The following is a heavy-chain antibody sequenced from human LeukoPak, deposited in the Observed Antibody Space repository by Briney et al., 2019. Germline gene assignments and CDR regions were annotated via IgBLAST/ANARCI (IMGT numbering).Heavy chain of an antibody. Sequence: GGSLRLSCAASGFTFSSYAMSWVRQAPGKGLEWVSAISGSGGSTYYADSVKGRFTISRDNSKNTLYLQMISLRAEDTAVYYCAKDQHVVVTAIFDYWGQGTLVTVSS. CDR1: GFTFSSYA. CDR3: AKDQHVVVTAIFDY. V-gene: IGHV3-23*01. CDR2: ISGSGGST. D-gene: IGHD2-21*02. J-gene: IGHJ4*02.